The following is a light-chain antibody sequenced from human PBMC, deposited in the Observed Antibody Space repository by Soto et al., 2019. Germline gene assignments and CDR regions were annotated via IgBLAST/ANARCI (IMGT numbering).Light chain of an antibody. CDR1: QGISNY. J-gene: IGKJ4*01. Sequence: IQLTQSPSSLSASVGDRVTITCRSSQGISNYLAWYQQKPGNAPKLLIYIASTLQGGVPSRFSGSGSGTDFSLTISSLQPEDVATYYCQYLNSFPLTFGGGTKVDIK. CDR2: IAS. V-gene: IGKV1-9*01. CDR3: QYLNSFPLT.